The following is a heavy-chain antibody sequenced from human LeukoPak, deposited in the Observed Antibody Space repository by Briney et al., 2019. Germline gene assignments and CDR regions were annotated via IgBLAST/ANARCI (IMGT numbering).Heavy chain of an antibody. CDR2: ISYDGSNK. CDR1: GFTFSSYA. CDR3: AKDHGAAAGAIDY. D-gene: IGHD6-13*01. Sequence: PGRSLRLSCAASGFTFSSYAMHWVRQAPGKGLEWVAVISYDGSNKYYADSVKGRFTISRDNSKNTLYLQMNSLRAEDTAVYYCAKDHGAAAGAIDYWGQGTLVTVSS. J-gene: IGHJ4*02. V-gene: IGHV3-30-3*01.